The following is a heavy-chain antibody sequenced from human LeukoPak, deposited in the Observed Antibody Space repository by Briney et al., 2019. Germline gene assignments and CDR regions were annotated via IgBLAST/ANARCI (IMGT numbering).Heavy chain of an antibody. Sequence: PGGSLRLSCAASGFTFSSYAMTWVRQAPGKGLEWISAISGSAYSTSYADSVKGRFTISRDNSKNTFYLQMNSLRAEDTAIYYCARNTSGFKLGDAFDIWGQGTMVTASS. CDR1: GFTFSSYA. J-gene: IGHJ3*02. D-gene: IGHD3-22*01. V-gene: IGHV3-23*01. CDR2: ISGSAYST. CDR3: ARNTSGFKLGDAFDI.